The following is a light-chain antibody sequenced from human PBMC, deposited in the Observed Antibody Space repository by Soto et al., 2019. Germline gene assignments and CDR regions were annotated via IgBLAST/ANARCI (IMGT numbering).Light chain of an antibody. V-gene: IGKV1-5*03. J-gene: IGKJ1*01. CDR2: KAS. CDR3: QQYNTYQGT. Sequence: DIQITHSPSTLSASVADIVTITCRASQNINTWLAWYHQKPGKAPKLLIYKASSLESGVPSRFSGSGSGTEFTLTISSLQPDDFATYYCQQYNTYQGTFGQGTKVDIK. CDR1: QNINTW.